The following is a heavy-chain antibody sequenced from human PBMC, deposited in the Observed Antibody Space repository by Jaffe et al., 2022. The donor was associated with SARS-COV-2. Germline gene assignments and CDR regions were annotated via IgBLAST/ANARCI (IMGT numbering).Heavy chain of an antibody. Sequence: QVQLVESGGGVVQPGRSLRLSCAASGFTFSSYGMHWVRQAPGKGLEWVAVIWYDGSNKYYADSVKGRFTISRDNSKNTLYLQMNSLRAEDTAVYYCARAKGEWELLRVVLIGGGMDVWGQGTTVTVSS. D-gene: IGHD1-26*01. CDR2: IWYDGSNK. CDR1: GFTFSSYG. V-gene: IGHV3-33*01. CDR3: ARAKGEWELLRVVLIGGGMDV. J-gene: IGHJ6*02.